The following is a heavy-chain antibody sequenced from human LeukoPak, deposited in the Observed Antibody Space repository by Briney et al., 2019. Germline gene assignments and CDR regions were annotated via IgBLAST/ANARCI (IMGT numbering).Heavy chain of an antibody. CDR2: ISYDGSNK. J-gene: IGHJ5*02. V-gene: IGHV3-30*03. D-gene: IGHD3-10*01. CDR3: ARAYAPNYYGSGSYYTWFDP. Sequence: GRSLRLSCAASGFTFSSYGMHWVRQAPGKGLEWVAVISYDGSNKYYADSVKGRFTISRDNSKNTLYLQMNSLRSEDTAVYYCARAYAPNYYGSGSYYTWFDPWGQGTLVTVSS. CDR1: GFTFSSYG.